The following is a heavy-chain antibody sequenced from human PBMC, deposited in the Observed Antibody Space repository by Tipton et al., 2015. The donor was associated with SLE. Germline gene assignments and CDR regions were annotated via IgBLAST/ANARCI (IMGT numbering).Heavy chain of an antibody. CDR1: GGSISSNS. CDR3: ARGMLTWRGAIIGVDV. Sequence: TLSLTCSVSGGSISSNSWIWIRQPPGKGLDWIGYISYGGGTNYNPSLKSRVTMSVDTAKNQFSLKMSSVTAADTAVYYCARGMLTWRGAIIGVDVWGQGTSVNGSS. CDR2: ISYGGGT. D-gene: IGHD3-10*01. V-gene: IGHV4-59*01. J-gene: IGHJ6*02.